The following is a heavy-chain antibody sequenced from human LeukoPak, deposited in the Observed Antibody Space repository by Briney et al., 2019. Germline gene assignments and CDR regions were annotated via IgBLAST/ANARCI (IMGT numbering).Heavy chain of an antibody. V-gene: IGHV4-38-2*01. Sequence: SETLSLTCVVSGYSISSGYYWGWVRQPPGKELEWIGNIYHSGSTYKNPSLRSRVTISLDTSKNQFSLKLSSVTAADTAMYYCARLSGAPVRHPIYHFDYWGQGTLVTVSS. CDR1: GYSISSGYY. J-gene: IGHJ4*02. CDR3: ARLSGAPVRHPIYHFDY. D-gene: IGHD1-26*01. CDR2: IYHSGST.